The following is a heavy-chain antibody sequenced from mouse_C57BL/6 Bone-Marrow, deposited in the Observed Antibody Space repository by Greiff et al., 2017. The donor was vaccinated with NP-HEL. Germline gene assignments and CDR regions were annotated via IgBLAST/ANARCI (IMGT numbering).Heavy chain of an antibody. J-gene: IGHJ1*03. CDR2: IYPRSGNT. CDR3: ARSITTVVAADV. CDR1: GYTFTSYG. V-gene: IGHV1-81*01. Sequence: VQLQQSGAELARPGASVKLSCKASGYTFTSYGISWVKQRTGQGLEWIGEIYPRSGNTYSNEKFKGKATLTADKSSSTAYMELRSLTSEDSAVYFCARSITTVVAADVWGTGTTVTVSS. D-gene: IGHD1-1*01.